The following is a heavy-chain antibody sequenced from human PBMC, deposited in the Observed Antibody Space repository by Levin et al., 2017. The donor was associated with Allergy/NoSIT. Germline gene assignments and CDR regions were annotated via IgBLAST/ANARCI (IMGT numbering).Heavy chain of an antibody. CDR3: ASLGATGPFDY. V-gene: IGHV3-30-3*01. CDR2: ISYDGSNK. D-gene: IGHD1-26*01. Sequence: PGGSLRLSCAASGFTFSSYAMHWVRQAPGKGLEWVAVISYDGSNKYYADSVKGRFTISRDNSKNTLYLQMNSLRAEDTAVYYCASLGATGPFDYWGQGTLVTVSS. CDR1: GFTFSSYA. J-gene: IGHJ4*02.